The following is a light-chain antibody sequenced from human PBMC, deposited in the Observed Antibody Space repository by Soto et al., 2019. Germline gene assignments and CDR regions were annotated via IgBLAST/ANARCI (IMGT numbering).Light chain of an antibody. CDR1: RSDVGNYNL. CDR3: CSYAGSSTLYV. Sequence: QSVLTQPASVSGSTGQSITISCTGTRSDVGNYNLVSWYQQHPGKAPKLMIYEGTKRPSGVSDRFSGSKSGNTASLTISVLQAEDEADYYCCSYAGSSTLYVFGTWTKVTVL. V-gene: IGLV2-23*01. CDR2: EGT. J-gene: IGLJ1*01.